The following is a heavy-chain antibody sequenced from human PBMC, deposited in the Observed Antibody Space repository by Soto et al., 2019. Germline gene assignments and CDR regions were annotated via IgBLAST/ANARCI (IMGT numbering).Heavy chain of an antibody. D-gene: IGHD6-19*01. CDR2: ISAYNGDT. V-gene: IGHV1-18*01. CDR1: GYTFTRYG. Sequence: QVQLVQSGAEVKKPGASVKVSCKASGYTFTRYGISWVRQAPGQGLEWMGWISAYNGDTNYAQKLQGRVTMTTDTTTSTASMELRSMRSDDTAVYYCAGDLVHGRSADSADSSGWYGCFDPWGQGTLVTVSS. J-gene: IGHJ5*02. CDR3: AGDLVHGRSADSADSSGWYGCFDP.